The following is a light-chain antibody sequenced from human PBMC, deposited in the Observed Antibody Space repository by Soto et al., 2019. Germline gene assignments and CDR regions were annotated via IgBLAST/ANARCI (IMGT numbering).Light chain of an antibody. CDR1: SSEVGGYNY. V-gene: IGLV2-14*01. J-gene: IGLJ1*01. CDR2: DVS. CDR3: NSYTTSNTRQIV. Sequence: QSLLTQPPSVSGAPWQSVTISCAGNSSEVGGYNYVSWYQQHPGKAPKFMIYDVSNRPSGVSTRFSGSKSGNTASLTISGLQAEDEADYYCNSYTTSNTRQIVFGTGTKVTVL.